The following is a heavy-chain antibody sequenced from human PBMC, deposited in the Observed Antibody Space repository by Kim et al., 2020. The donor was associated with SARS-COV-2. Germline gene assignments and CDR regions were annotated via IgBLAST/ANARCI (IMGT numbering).Heavy chain of an antibody. V-gene: IGHV3-11*01. CDR3: ARRGIYGDADDY. CDR1: GFTFSDYY. D-gene: IGHD4-17*01. CDR2: ISSSGSTI. Sequence: GGSLRLSCAASGFTFSDYYMSWIRQAPGKGLEWVSHISSSGSTIYYADSVKGRFTISRDNAKNSLNLQMNSLRAEDTAVYYCARRGIYGDADDYWGQGTLVTVSS. J-gene: IGHJ4*02.